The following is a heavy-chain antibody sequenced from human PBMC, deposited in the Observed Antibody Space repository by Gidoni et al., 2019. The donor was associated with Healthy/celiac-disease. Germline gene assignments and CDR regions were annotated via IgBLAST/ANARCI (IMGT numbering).Heavy chain of an antibody. Sequence: QVQLVESGGGVVQPGRSLRLSCAASGFTFSSYGIHWVRQAPGKGLEWVAVIWYDGSNKYYADSVKGRFTISRDNSKNTLYLQMNSLRAEDTAVYYCASCPLLLAVAGTPRGNCYYGMDVWGQGTTVTVSS. J-gene: IGHJ6*02. D-gene: IGHD6-19*01. CDR2: IWYDGSNK. CDR3: ASCPLLLAVAGTPRGNCYYGMDV. V-gene: IGHV3-33*01. CDR1: GFTFSSYG.